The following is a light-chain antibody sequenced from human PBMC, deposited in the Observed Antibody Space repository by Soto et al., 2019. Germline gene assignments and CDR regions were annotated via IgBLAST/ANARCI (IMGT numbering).Light chain of an antibody. CDR1: QSVSSS. Sequence: EIVMTQSPATLSVSPGDTASLSCRASQSVSSSLAWYQQRPGQAPRLLIFGASTRATGITARFSGGGSGTEFTLIISSLQSEDFAVYYCQQYNNRPLTFGGGTKVDIK. CDR3: QQYNNRPLT. J-gene: IGKJ4*01. V-gene: IGKV3-15*01. CDR2: GAS.